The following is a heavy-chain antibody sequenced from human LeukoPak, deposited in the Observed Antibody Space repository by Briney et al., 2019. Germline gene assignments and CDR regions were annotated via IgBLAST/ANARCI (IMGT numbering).Heavy chain of an antibody. CDR3: ARTPRVAPPTFDY. V-gene: IGHV4-39*02. CDR2: IHSSGNT. D-gene: IGHD3-3*01. J-gene: IGHJ4*02. Sequence: ASETLSLTCTVSGGSISSHSYYWAWIRQPPGRGLEWIGSIHSSGNTYYIPSLKSRVIMFLDTSNNHFSLRLSSVTAADTAVYYCARTPRVAPPTFDYWGQGTVVTVSS. CDR1: GGSISSHSYY.